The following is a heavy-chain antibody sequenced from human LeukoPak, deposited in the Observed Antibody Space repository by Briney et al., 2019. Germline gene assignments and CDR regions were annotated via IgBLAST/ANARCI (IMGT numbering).Heavy chain of an antibody. Sequence: SVKVSCKASGGTFSSYAISWVRQAPGQGLEWMGRIIPILGIANYAQKFQGRVTITADKSTSTAYMELSSLRSEDTAVYYCARDRSGYSYGYFYMDVWGQGTTVTVSS. D-gene: IGHD5-18*01. J-gene: IGHJ6*02. CDR3: ARDRSGYSYGYFYMDV. CDR2: IIPILGIA. V-gene: IGHV1-69*04. CDR1: GGTFSSYA.